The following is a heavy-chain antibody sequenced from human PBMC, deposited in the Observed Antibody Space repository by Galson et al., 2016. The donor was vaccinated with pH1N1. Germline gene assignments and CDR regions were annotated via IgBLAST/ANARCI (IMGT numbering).Heavy chain of an antibody. D-gene: IGHD4-17*01. CDR3: ARWDYGDYVGWFDP. CDR2: IIPIFGTA. J-gene: IGHJ5*02. Sequence: SVKVSCKASGGTFSSYGISWVRQAPGQGLEWMGRIIPIFGTANYAQKFQGRVTITADESTSTAYMELSSLRSEDTAVYYCARWDYGDYVGWFDPWGQGTLATVSS. CDR1: GGTFSSYG. V-gene: IGHV1-69*13.